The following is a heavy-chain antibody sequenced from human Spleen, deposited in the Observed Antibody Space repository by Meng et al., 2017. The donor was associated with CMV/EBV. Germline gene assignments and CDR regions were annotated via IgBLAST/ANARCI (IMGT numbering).Heavy chain of an antibody. CDR1: GGSISSGDYY. V-gene: IGHV4-31*03. J-gene: IGHJ6*02. Sequence: SETLSLTCTVSGGSISSGDYYWSWIRQPPGKGLEWIGYIYYSGSTYYNPSLKSRVTISVDTSKNQFSLKLSSVTAADTAVYYCARDRSGFGESNVYYYYGMDVWGQGTTVTVSS. CDR2: IYYSGST. CDR3: ARDRSGFGESNVYYYYGMDV. D-gene: IGHD3-10*01.